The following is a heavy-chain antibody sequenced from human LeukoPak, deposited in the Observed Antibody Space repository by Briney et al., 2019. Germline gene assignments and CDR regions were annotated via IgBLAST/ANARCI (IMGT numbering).Heavy chain of an antibody. J-gene: IGHJ4*02. V-gene: IGHV1-2*02. D-gene: IGHD3-22*01. CDR3: ARGDSSMIVVVITGLEY. CDR1: GYTFTGHY. CDR2: INPNSGGT. Sequence: GASVKVSCKASGYTFTGHYMHWVRQAPGQGLEWMGWINPNSGGTNYAQKFQGRVTMTRDTSINTAYIELSRLRSDDTAVYYCARGDSSMIVVVITGLEYWGQGTLVAVSS.